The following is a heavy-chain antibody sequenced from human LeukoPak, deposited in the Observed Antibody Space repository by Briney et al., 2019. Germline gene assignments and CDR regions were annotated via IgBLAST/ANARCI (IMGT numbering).Heavy chain of an antibody. Sequence: ASLKVSCTVSGYTLTELSMHWVRQAPGKGLEWMGGFDPEDGETIYAQKFQGRVTMTEDTSTDTAYMELSSLRSEDTAVYYCATISVGPVDTASDYWGQGTLVTVSS. CDR3: ATISVGPVDTASDY. V-gene: IGHV1-24*01. J-gene: IGHJ4*02. CDR2: FDPEDGET. D-gene: IGHD5-18*01. CDR1: GYTLTELS.